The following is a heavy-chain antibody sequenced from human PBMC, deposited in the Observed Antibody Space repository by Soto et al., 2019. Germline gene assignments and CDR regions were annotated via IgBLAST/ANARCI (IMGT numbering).Heavy chain of an antibody. V-gene: IGHV4-30-4*01. J-gene: IGHJ4*02. CDR1: CGSFSGYY. CDR2: MYYNGGT. D-gene: IGHD2-21*01. CDR3: ARVLISPQYFFDY. Sequence: SETLSLTCAVYCGSFSGYYWSWIRQPPGKGLEFMGYMYYNGGTHYNPSLKSRITISLDTSRNQFSLKLSSVTAADTAVYYCARVLISPQYFFDYWGQGTLVTVSS.